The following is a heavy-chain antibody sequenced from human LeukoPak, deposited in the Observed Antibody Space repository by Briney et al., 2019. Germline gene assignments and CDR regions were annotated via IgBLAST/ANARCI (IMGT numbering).Heavy chain of an antibody. CDR1: GGSISSYY. CDR2: IYYSGST. D-gene: IGHD1-26*01. Sequence: SQTLSLTCTVSGGSISSYYWSWIRQPPGKGLEWIGYIYYSGSTNYNPSLKSRVTISVDTSKNQFSLKLSSVTAADTAVYYCARDRGRGSYYRDAFDIWGQGTMVTVSS. CDR3: ARDRGRGSYYRDAFDI. J-gene: IGHJ3*02. V-gene: IGHV4-59*01.